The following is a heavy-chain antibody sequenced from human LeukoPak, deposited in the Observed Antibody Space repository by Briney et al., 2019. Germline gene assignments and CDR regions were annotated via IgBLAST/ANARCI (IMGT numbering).Heavy chain of an antibody. CDR2: IIPIFGTA. V-gene: IGHV1-69*05. Sequence: SVKVSCKASGGTFSSYAISWLRQAPGQRLEWMGRIIPIFGTANYAQKFQGRVTITTDESTSTAYMELSSLRSEDTAVYYCARESVPPYCGGDCCLDYWRQGTLVTVSS. CDR1: GGTFSSYA. CDR3: ARESVPPYCGGDCCLDY. J-gene: IGHJ4*02. D-gene: IGHD2-21*02.